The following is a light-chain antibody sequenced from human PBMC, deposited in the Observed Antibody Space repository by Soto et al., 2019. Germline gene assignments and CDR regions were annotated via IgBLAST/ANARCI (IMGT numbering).Light chain of an antibody. CDR3: QSYNDWPFA. V-gene: IGKV3-15*01. J-gene: IGKJ2*01. CDR1: ESLSYF. Sequence: EIVLTQSPATLSVSPGERVTLSCRASESLSYFLAWYQHKPGQSPGLLIYGVSTRVAGVPSRFSGGGSATDFTLTISSLQSEDFAVYYCQSYNDWPFAFGQGTKLEI. CDR2: GVS.